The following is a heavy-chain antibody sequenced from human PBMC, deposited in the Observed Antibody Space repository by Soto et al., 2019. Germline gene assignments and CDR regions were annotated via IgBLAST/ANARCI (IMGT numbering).Heavy chain of an antibody. J-gene: IGHJ6*02. CDR3: ARVAASGRGWDV. V-gene: IGHV3-7*01. D-gene: IGHD6-13*01. CDR1: GFTFSSYW. CDR2: IKQDGSEE. Sequence: EVQLVESGGGLVQPGGSLRLSCVDSGFTFSSYWMSWVRQAPVKGLEWVGNIKQDGSEENYVDSVKGRFTISRDNAKKSMYRHMNSLGVEDTGVYYGARVAASGRGWDVWGQGTTVVVSS.